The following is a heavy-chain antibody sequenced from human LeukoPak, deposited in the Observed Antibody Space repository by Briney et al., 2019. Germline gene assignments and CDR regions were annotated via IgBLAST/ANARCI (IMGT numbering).Heavy chain of an antibody. CDR3: ARGSSGWYRWYFDL. J-gene: IGHJ2*01. D-gene: IGHD6-19*01. V-gene: IGHV4-4*02. CDR1: GGSISSHNW. CDR2: IYHSGSS. Sequence: SETLTLTCAVSGGSISSHNWWSWVRQPPGKGLEWIGEIYHSGSSNYNSSLKSRVTISLDKSKNQVSLKLSSVTAADTAVYYCARGSSGWYRWYFDLWGRGTLVTVSS.